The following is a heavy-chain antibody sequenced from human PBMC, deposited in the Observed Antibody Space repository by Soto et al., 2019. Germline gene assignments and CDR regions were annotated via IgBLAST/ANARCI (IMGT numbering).Heavy chain of an antibody. D-gene: IGHD1-26*01. J-gene: IGHJ4*02. CDR2: INTDGSST. CDR3: VTLALGKFDY. V-gene: IGHV3-74*01. CDR1: GFTFSSYW. Sequence: GGSLRLSCAASGFTFSSYWMFWVRQAPGKGLVWVSRINTDGSSTIYADSVKGRFTISRDNAKNTLYLQMDSLRAEDTAVYYCVTLALGKFDYWGQGNLDTVSS.